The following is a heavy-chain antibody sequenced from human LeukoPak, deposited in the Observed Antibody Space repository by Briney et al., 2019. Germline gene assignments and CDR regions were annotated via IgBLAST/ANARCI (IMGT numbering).Heavy chain of an antibody. CDR3: ARHQSQVYDYVWGSYDY. D-gene: IGHD3-16*01. Sequence: SETLSLTCTVSGGSISSSSYYWGWIRQPPGTGLEWIGSIYYSGSTYYNPSLKSRVTISVDTSKNQFSLKLSSVTAADTAVYYCARHQSQVYDYVWGSYDYWGQGTLVTVSS. J-gene: IGHJ4*02. CDR1: GGSISSSSYY. V-gene: IGHV4-39*01. CDR2: IYYSGST.